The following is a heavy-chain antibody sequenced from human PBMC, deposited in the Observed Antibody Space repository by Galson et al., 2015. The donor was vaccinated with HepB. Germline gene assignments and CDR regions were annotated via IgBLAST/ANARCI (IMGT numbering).Heavy chain of an antibody. CDR3: AKDGMMVSNNPYQLHF. D-gene: IGHD3-22*01. CDR1: GFTFSRYA. V-gene: IGHV3-23*01. CDR2: ITSNGGRT. J-gene: IGHJ4*02. Sequence: SLRLSCAASGFTFSRYAMPWVRQAPGKGLEWISSITSNGGRTFYTNSVKGRFTISRDNSRNTVVLQLSSLRPEDTAVYYCAKDGMMVSNNPYQLHFWGQGTLVSVSS.